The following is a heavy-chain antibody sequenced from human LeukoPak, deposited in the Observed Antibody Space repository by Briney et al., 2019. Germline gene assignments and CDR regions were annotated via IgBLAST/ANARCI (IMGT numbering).Heavy chain of an antibody. CDR3: ARDRAVAGRFDY. J-gene: IGHJ4*02. CDR2: ISSNSSTI. CDR1: GFTVSSNY. V-gene: IGHV3-48*04. Sequence: GGSLRLSCAASGFTVSSNYMSWVRQAPGKGLEWVSYISSNSSTIYYADSVKGRFTISRDNAKNSLYLQMNSLRAEDTAVYYCARDRAVAGRFDYWGQGTLVTVSS. D-gene: IGHD6-19*01.